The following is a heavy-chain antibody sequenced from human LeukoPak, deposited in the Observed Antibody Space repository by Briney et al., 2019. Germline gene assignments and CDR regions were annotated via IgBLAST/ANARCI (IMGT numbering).Heavy chain of an antibody. CDR3: ARDSYDQVATITWGWYFDY. Sequence: ASVKVSCKASGGTFGSYAISWVRQAPGQGLEWMGGIIPIFGTANYAQKFQGRVTITADESTSTAYMELSSLRSEDTAVYYCARDSYDQVATITWGWYFDYWGQGTLVTVSS. J-gene: IGHJ4*02. CDR1: GGTFGSYA. D-gene: IGHD5-12*01. CDR2: IIPIFGTA. V-gene: IGHV1-69*01.